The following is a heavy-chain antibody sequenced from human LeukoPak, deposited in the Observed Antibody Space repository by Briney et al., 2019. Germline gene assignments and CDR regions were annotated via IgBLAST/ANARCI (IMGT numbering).Heavy chain of an antibody. Sequence: GSLRLSCAASGFTFSSYSMNWVRQPPGKGLEWIGEINHSGSTNYNPSLKSRVTISVDTSKNQFSLKLSSVTAADTAVYYCAREGYSSGWPFDYWGQGTLVTVSS. D-gene: IGHD6-19*01. CDR3: AREGYSSGWPFDY. V-gene: IGHV4-34*01. CDR1: GFTFSSYS. CDR2: INHSGST. J-gene: IGHJ4*02.